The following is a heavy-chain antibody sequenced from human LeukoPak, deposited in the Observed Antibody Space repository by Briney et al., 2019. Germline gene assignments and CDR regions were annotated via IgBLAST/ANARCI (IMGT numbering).Heavy chain of an antibody. CDR2: IITGNGNT. V-gene: IGHV1-3*03. D-gene: IGHD3-10*01. CDR1: ASTFSTYA. CDR3: AREKYHRIGRFDRAYLDD. Sequence: ASVKVSCKASASTFSTYAIHWVRQAPGQGLEWMGWIITGNGNTEYSQGFQDRVTITRDTSASTVYMEVRGLRSEDMAVYYCAREKYHRIGRFDRAYLDDWGQGTLVTVSS. J-gene: IGHJ4*02.